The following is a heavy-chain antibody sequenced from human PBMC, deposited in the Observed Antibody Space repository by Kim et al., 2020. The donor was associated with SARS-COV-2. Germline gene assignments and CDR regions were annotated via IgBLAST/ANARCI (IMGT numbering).Heavy chain of an antibody. V-gene: IGHV3-23*01. CDR1: GFTFSSYA. CDR2: ISGSGGST. Sequence: GGSLRLSCAASGFTFSSYAMSWVRQAPGKGLEWVSAISGSGGSTYYADSVKGRFTISRDNSKNTLYLQMNSLRAEDTAVYYCAKGPQITIFRVVLGAFDIWGQGTMVTVSS. J-gene: IGHJ3*02. CDR3: AKGPQITIFRVVLGAFDI. D-gene: IGHD3-3*01.